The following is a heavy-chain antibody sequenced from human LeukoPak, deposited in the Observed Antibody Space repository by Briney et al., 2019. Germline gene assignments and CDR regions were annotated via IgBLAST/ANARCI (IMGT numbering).Heavy chain of an antibody. D-gene: IGHD3-10*01. Sequence: PGESLKISCQASGYSFTSSWIGWARQMPGKGLEWMAIINPGDSDTRYGPSFQGQVTISADKSISTVYLQWGSLKASDTAMYYCARQPGAGWFDPWGQGTLVTVSS. CDR2: INPGDSDT. CDR1: GYSFTSSW. V-gene: IGHV5-51*01. J-gene: IGHJ5*02. CDR3: ARQPGAGWFDP.